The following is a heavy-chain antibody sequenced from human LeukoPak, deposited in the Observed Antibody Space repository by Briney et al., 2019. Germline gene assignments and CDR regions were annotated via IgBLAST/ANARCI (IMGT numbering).Heavy chain of an antibody. CDR1: GFSFSTYG. Sequence: GGSLRLSCAASGFSFSTYGMSWVRQAPGKGLEWVSSISGSGVTSDSADSVKGRFTISRDNSKNTLYLQMNSLRAEDTAVYYCATNQLLSPYYYYYYMDVWGKGTTVTVSS. J-gene: IGHJ6*03. D-gene: IGHD2-2*01. CDR2: ISGSGVTS. V-gene: IGHV3-23*01. CDR3: ATNQLLSPYYYYYYMDV.